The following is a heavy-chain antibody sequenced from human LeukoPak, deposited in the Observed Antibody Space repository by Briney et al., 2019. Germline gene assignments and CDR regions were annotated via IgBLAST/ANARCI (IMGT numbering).Heavy chain of an antibody. CDR3: ARKPRPYYMDV. D-gene: IGHD1-14*01. V-gene: IGHV4-4*09. Sequence: SETLSLTCTVSGGSINDYYWSWIRKPPGKGLEWIGYIYTSGSTNYNPSLKSRVTISVDTSKNQFSLKLSSVTAADTAVYYCARKPRPYYMDVWGKGTTVTVSS. J-gene: IGHJ6*03. CDR2: IYTSGST. CDR1: GGSINDYY.